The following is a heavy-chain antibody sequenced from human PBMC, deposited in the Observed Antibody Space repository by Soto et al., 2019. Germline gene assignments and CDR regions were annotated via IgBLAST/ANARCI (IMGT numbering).Heavy chain of an antibody. V-gene: IGHV3-74*01. J-gene: IGHJ1*01. CDR3: VNYDITKD. CDR1: GFTFRSYS. Sequence: EVQLVESGGDLVQPGESLRISCAASGFTFRSYSMHWVRQAPGKGLVWVSRINSDGSTTTYADSVKGRFTISRDNAKNTLYLQMNSLRVEDTAVYYCVNYDITKDWGQGTLVTVSS. CDR2: INSDGSTT. D-gene: IGHD3-9*01.